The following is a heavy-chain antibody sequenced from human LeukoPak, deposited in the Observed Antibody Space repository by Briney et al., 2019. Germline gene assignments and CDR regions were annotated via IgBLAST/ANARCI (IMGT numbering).Heavy chain of an antibody. CDR2: IWYDGSNK. CDR1: GFTFSSYG. Sequence: GGSLRLSCAASGFTFSSYGMHWVRQAPGNGLEWVAVIWYDGSNKYYADSVKGRFTISRDNSKNTLYLQMNSLRAEDTAVYYCAVDYVWGRYRSIDYWGQGTLVSVSS. D-gene: IGHD3-16*02. J-gene: IGHJ4*02. V-gene: IGHV3-33*01. CDR3: AVDYVWGRYRSIDY.